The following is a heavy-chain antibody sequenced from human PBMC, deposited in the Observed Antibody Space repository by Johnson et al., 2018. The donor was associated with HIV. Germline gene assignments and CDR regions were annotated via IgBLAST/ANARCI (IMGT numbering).Heavy chain of an antibody. CDR2: IYSGGST. CDR3: GRVRNWADAFDI. J-gene: IGHJ3*02. D-gene: IGHD7-27*01. Sequence: VQLVESGGGVVQPGKSLRFSCAASGFTVSSNYMSWVRQAPGKGLEWVSVIYSGGSTYYADSVKGRFTISRDNSKNTLYLQMNSLRAEDTAVYYCGRVRNWADAFDIWGQGTMVTVSS. V-gene: IGHV3-66*02. CDR1: GFTVSSNY.